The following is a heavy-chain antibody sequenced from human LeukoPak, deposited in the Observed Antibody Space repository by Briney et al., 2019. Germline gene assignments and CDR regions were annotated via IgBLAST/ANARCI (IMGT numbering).Heavy chain of an antibody. CDR1: GGSISSGSYY. Sequence: PSGTLSLTCAVSGGSISSGSYYWSWIRQPAGKGLEWIGRIYTSGSTNYNPSLKSRVTISVDTSKNQFSLKLSSVTAADTAVYYCATSRTGDVDYWGQGTLVTVSS. CDR3: ATSRTGDVDY. CDR2: IYTSGST. J-gene: IGHJ4*02. D-gene: IGHD3/OR15-3a*01. V-gene: IGHV4-61*02.